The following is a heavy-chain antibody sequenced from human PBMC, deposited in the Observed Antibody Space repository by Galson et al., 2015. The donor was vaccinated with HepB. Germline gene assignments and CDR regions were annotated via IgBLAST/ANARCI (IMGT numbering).Heavy chain of an antibody. D-gene: IGHD4-17*01. Sequence: SLRLSCAASGFTFSSYSMNWVRQAPGKGLEWVSSISSSSSYIYYADSVKGRFTISRDNAKNSLYLQMNSLRAEDTAVYYCANILTTVTTPRPEIDYWGQGTLVTVSS. J-gene: IGHJ4*02. CDR2: ISSSSSYI. CDR3: ANILTTVTTPRPEIDY. V-gene: IGHV3-21*01. CDR1: GFTFSSYS.